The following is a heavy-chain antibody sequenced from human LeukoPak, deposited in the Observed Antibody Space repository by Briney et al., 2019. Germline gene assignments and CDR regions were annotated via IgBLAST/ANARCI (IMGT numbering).Heavy chain of an antibody. CDR3: ASYGGNSSDY. Sequence: XRQAPGXXLEWVSVIYSGGSTYYADSVKGRFTISRDNSKNTLYLQMNSLRAEDTAVYYCASYGGNSSDYWGQGTLVTVSS. D-gene: IGHD4-23*01. V-gene: IGHV3-53*01. J-gene: IGHJ4*02. CDR2: IYSGGST.